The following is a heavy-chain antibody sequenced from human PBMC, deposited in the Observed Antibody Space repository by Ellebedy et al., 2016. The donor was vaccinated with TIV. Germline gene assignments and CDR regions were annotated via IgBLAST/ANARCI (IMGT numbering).Heavy chain of an antibody. CDR3: ATMYFGERD. Sequence: GGSLRLSXAASGFTFSSYAMNWVRQVPGKGLEWVAAIGGSGDITHYIGSVRGRFTISRDNSKNTAYLQMNSLRAEDTAVYYCATMYFGERDWGQGTLVTVSS. V-gene: IGHV3-23*01. CDR1: GFTFSSYA. J-gene: IGHJ4*02. D-gene: IGHD2-8*01. CDR2: IGGSGDIT.